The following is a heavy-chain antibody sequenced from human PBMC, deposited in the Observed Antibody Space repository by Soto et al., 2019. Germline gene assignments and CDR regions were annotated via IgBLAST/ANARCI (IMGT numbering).Heavy chain of an antibody. CDR2: ISGSGGST. CDR1: GFTFSSYA. J-gene: IGHJ6*02. CDR3: AKVLGLWSTYYYYYGMDV. D-gene: IGHD5-18*01. Sequence: GGSLRLSCAASGFTFSSYAMSWVRQAPGKGLEWVSAISGSGGSTYYADSVKGRFTISRDNSKNTLYLQMNSLRAEDTAVYYCAKVLGLWSTYYYYYGMDVWGQGTTVTVSS. V-gene: IGHV3-23*01.